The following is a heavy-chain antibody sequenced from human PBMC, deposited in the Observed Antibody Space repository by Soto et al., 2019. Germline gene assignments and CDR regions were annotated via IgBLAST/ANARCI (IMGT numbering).Heavy chain of an antibody. J-gene: IGHJ4*02. CDR2: ISSSSSFL. Sequence: PGGSLRLSCAASGFTFSSYSMNWVRQAPGRGLEWVSSISSSSSFLYYADSVKGRFTISRDNAKNSLYLQMNSLRAEDTALYYCAGDLDWRFDYWGQGTPVTVSS. CDR3: AGDLDWRFDY. D-gene: IGHD3-9*01. CDR1: GFTFSSYS. V-gene: IGHV3-21*01.